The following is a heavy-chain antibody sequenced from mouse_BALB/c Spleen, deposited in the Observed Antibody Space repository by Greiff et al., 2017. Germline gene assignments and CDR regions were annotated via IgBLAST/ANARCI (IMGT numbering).Heavy chain of an antibody. Sequence: EVMLVESGGGLVKPGGSLKLSCAASGFTFSDNYMYWVRQTPEKRLEWVATISAGGSYTYYPDSVKGRFTISRNNAKNNLYLQMSSLKSEDTAMYYCARVGRYDGNWYFDVWGAGTTVTVSS. CDR2: ISAGGSYT. CDR3: ARVGRYDGNWYFDV. CDR1: GFTFSDNY. D-gene: IGHD2-14*01. V-gene: IGHV5-4*02. J-gene: IGHJ1*01.